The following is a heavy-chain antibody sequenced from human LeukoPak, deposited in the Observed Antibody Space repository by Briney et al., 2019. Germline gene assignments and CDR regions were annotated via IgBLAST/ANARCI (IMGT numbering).Heavy chain of an antibody. CDR1: GFIVSSNH. CDR2: IYSGGGT. J-gene: IGHJ3*02. Sequence: GRSLRLSCAASGFIVSSNHMSWVRQAPGKGLEWVSVIYSGGGTYYADSVKGRFTISRDKSKNTLYLQMNSLRAEDTALFYCAARWGYNGFDIWGQGTMVAVSS. V-gene: IGHV3-53*01. D-gene: IGHD5-18*01. CDR3: AARWGYNGFDI.